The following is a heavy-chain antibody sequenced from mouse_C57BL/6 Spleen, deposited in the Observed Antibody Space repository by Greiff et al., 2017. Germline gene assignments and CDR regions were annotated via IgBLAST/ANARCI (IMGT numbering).Heavy chain of an antibody. CDR2: INTSNGGT. CDR3: ARFAWFAY. V-gene: IGHV1-53*01. J-gene: IGHJ3*01. CDR1: GYTFTSYW. Sequence: VQLQQSGTELVKPGASVTLSCKASGYTFTSYWMHWVKQRPGQGIAWIGNINTSNGGTNYNEKFKSKATLTVDKSSSTAYMQLSSLTSEDSAVYYCARFAWFAYWGQGTLVTVSA.